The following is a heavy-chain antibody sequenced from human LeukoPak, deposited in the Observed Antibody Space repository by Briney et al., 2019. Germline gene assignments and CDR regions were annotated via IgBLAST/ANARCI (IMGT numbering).Heavy chain of an antibody. CDR1: GRSFSGYY. CDR3: ASRRITMVRGVNWFDP. D-gene: IGHD3-10*01. J-gene: IGHJ5*02. V-gene: IGHV4-34*01. Sequence: PSETLSLTCAVYGRSFSGYYWSWIRQPPGKGLEWIGEINHSGSTNYNPSLKSRVTISVDTSKNQFSLKLSSVTAADAAVYYCASRRITMVRGVNWFDPWGQGTLVTVSS. CDR2: INHSGST.